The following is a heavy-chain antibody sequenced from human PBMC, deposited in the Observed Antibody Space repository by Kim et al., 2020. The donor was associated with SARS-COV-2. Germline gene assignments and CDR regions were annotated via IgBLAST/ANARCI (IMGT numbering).Heavy chain of an antibody. V-gene: IGHV3-74*01. CDR1: GFSFSDHW. CDR2: IFAGGKFS. Sequence: GGSLRLSCVASGFSFSDHWMHWVRRVPGKGLMWVSRIFAGGKFSTYADSVEGRFTISRDDAKNTVYLQMNSLRADDTAMYYCTRDSTLSGTGPHFDSWGPGTLVTVSS. D-gene: IGHD2-2*01. J-gene: IGHJ4*02. CDR3: TRDSTLSGTGPHFDS.